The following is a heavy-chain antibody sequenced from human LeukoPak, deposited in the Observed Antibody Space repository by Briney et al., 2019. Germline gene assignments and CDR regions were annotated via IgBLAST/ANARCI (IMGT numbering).Heavy chain of an antibody. Sequence: ASVKVSCKASGYTFTSYGISWVRQAPGQGLEWMGWISAYNGNTNNAQKLQGRATMTTDTSTSTAYMGLRSLRSEDTAVYYCARGYSGSYSGWFDPWGQGTLVTVSS. V-gene: IGHV1-18*01. D-gene: IGHD1-26*01. CDR1: GYTFTSYG. CDR3: ARGYSGSYSGWFDP. J-gene: IGHJ5*02. CDR2: ISAYNGNT.